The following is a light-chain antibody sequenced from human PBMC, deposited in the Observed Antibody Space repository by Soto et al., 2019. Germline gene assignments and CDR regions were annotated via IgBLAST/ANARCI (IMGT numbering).Light chain of an antibody. V-gene: IGKV3-20*01. Sequence: EIVLTQSPGTLSLSPGEIATLSCRASQSVSRSYLAWYQQKPGQAPRLLIYDASTRATGIPDRFSGSASGADFALTISRLEPEDFAVYYCQQHYDSLYTFGQGTKLEI. CDR1: QSVSRSY. CDR3: QQHYDSLYT. CDR2: DAS. J-gene: IGKJ2*01.